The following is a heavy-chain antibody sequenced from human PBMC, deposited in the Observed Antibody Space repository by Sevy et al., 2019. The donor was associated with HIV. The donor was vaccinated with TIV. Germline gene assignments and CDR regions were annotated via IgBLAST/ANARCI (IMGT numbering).Heavy chain of an antibody. Sequence: ASVKVSCKASGYTFTTYDIIWVRQATGQGLEWMGWMTPNSGNTGYAQSFQGRVTMTRNTSISTAYMDLSSLRSEDTAGYYCARVYAASGGGNGMDVWGQGTTVTVSS. CDR1: GYTFTTYD. D-gene: IGHD2-2*01. CDR3: ARVYAASGGGNGMDV. CDR2: MTPNSGNT. J-gene: IGHJ6*02. V-gene: IGHV1-8*01.